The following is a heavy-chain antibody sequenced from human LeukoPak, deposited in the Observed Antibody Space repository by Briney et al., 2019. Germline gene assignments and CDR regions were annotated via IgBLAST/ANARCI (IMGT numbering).Heavy chain of an antibody. V-gene: IGHV3-53*01. CDR3: ASAYRSGLYGFDY. D-gene: IGHD6-19*01. CDR2: IYSGGST. J-gene: IGHJ4*02. Sequence: GGSLTLSCAPSRFTVSSNYMSWLRPASGKGLEWVSVIYSGGSTYYADSVKGRFTISRDNSKNTVYLQMNSLRAEDTAVYYCASAYRSGLYGFDYWGQGTLVTVAS. CDR1: RFTVSSNY.